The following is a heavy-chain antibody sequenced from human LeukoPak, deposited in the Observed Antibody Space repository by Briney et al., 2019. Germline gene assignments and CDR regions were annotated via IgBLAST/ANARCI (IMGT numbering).Heavy chain of an antibody. CDR1: GGSISGHY. CDR2: MHYSGNT. J-gene: IGHJ4*02. V-gene: IGHV4-59*11. D-gene: IGHD5-18*01. Sequence: SETLSLTCTVSGGSISGHYWSWIRQSPGKGLEWIGFMHYSGNTNSNPSLRSRVTISMDTSKNHFSLKMSSVTAADTAVYYCARRGIQLWLPFDYWGQGTLVTVSS. CDR3: ARRGIQLWLPFDY.